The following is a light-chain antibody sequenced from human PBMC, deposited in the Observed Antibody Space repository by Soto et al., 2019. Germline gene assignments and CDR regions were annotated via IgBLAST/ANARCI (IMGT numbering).Light chain of an antibody. CDR2: AAS. CDR1: QNISSY. V-gene: IGKV1-39*01. J-gene: IGKJ5*01. CDR3: QQSYSTTIT. Sequence: IQMTQSPSSLSASVGDGVTITCRASQNISSYLNWYQQRPGKAPKVLIYAASSLQSGVPSRFSGSGSGTDFTLTISSLQTEDFATYYCQQSYSTTITFGQGTRLEIK.